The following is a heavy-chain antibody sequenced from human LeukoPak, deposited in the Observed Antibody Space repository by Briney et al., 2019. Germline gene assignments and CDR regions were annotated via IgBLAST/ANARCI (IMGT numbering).Heavy chain of an antibody. CDR2: XKSKTDGGTT. CDR3: TTDPVLRYFDWLFP. D-gene: IGHD3-9*01. V-gene: IGHV3-15*01. Sequence: GGSLRLSCAASGFTFSNAWMSXXRXXXXXXXXXXXXXKSKTDGGTTDYAAPVKGRFTISRDDSKNTLYLQMNSLKTEDTAVYYCTTDPVLRYFDWLFPWGQGTLVTVSS. J-gene: IGHJ5*02. CDR1: GFTFSNAW.